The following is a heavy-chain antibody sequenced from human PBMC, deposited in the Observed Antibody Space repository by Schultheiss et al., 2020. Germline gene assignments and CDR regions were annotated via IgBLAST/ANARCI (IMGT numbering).Heavy chain of an antibody. CDR2: IWYDGSNK. V-gene: IGHV3-33*01. Sequence: GGSLRLSCAASGFTFSSYGMHWVRQAPGKGLEWVAVIWYDGSNKYYADSMKGRFTISRDNSKNTLYLQMNSLRAEDTAVYYCARDRRVGYCSSTSCGNYYYYMDVWGKGTTVTVSS. D-gene: IGHD2-2*03. CDR1: GFTFSSYG. CDR3: ARDRRVGYCSSTSCGNYYYYMDV. J-gene: IGHJ6*03.